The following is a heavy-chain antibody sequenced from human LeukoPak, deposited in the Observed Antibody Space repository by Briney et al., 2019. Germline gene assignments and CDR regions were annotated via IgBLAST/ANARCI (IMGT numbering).Heavy chain of an antibody. CDR1: GGSISSGGYY. D-gene: IGHD4-17*01. Sequence: SQTLSLTCTVSGGSISSGGYYWSWIRQHPGKGLEWNGYIYYSGSTYYNPSLKSRVTISVDTSKNQFSLKLSSVTAADTAVYYCARATTGDLDYWGQGTLVTVSS. CDR3: ARATTGDLDY. CDR2: IYYSGST. V-gene: IGHV4-31*03. J-gene: IGHJ4*02.